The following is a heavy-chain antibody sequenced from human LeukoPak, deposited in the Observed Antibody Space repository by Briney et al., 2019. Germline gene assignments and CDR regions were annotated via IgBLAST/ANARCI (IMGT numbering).Heavy chain of an antibody. CDR3: ARSYYANAFDI. Sequence: GGSLRLSCAASGFIFSSYAMSWVRPAPGKGLEGVSAIRGSGGSTYYADSVKGPLTISRDNSKNTLYLQMNSLRAEDTAVYYCARSYYANAFDIWGQGTMVTVSS. V-gene: IGHV3-23*01. D-gene: IGHD3-3*01. CDR1: GFIFSSYA. J-gene: IGHJ3*02. CDR2: IRGSGGST.